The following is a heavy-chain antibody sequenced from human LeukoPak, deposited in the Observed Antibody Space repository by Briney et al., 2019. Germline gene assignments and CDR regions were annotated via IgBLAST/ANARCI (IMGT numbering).Heavy chain of an antibody. J-gene: IGHJ4*02. CDR1: GGSISSSSYY. CDR3: ACGERITIFGVVR. CDR2: IYYSGST. D-gene: IGHD3-3*01. V-gene: IGHV4-39*01. Sequence: SETLSLTCTVSGGSISSSSYYWGWIRQPPGKGLEWIGSIYYSGSTYYNPSLKSRVTISVDTSKNQFSLKLSSVTAADTAVYYCACGERITIFGVVRWGQGTLVTVSS.